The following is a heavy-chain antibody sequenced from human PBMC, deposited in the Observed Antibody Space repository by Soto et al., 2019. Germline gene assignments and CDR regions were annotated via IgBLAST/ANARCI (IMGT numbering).Heavy chain of an antibody. Sequence: SETLSLTCTVSGDSVSSGTYYWSWMRQPPGKGLEWIGYIYYSGNTNYNPSLKSRVTISVDTSKNQFSLKLRSVIAADTAVYYCARDLIAAAGTFEYWGQGTLVTVSS. CDR3: ARDLIAAAGTFEY. D-gene: IGHD6-13*01. CDR1: GDSVSSGTYY. CDR2: IYYSGNT. V-gene: IGHV4-61*01. J-gene: IGHJ4*02.